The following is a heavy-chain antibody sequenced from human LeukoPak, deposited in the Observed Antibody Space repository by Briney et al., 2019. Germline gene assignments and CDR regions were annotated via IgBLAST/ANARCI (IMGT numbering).Heavy chain of an antibody. V-gene: IGHV4-59*01. CDR3: ATGSYPFEY. D-gene: IGHD3-10*01. J-gene: IGHJ4*02. CDR2: RYSSGSA. CDR1: GGSLNTYPY. Sequence: SETLSLTCAVSGGSLNTYPYWSWIRQPPGKGLEWIGLRYSSGSAHYNSSLKSRVTMSADASTKQFSLRLNSVAAVDTAVYYCATGSYPFEYWGPGTLVTVSS.